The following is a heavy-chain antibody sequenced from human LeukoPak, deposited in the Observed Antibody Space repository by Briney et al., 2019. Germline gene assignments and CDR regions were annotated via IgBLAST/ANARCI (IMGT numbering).Heavy chain of an antibody. D-gene: IGHD2-2*01. CDR3: ARMSEAYCSSTSCYPFDY. CDR2: INHSGST. Sequence: PSETLSLTCAVYGGSFSGYYWSWIRQPPGKGLEWIGEINHSGSTNYNPSLKSRVTISVDTFKNQFSLTLSSVTAADTAVYYCARMSEAYCSSTSCYPFDYWGQGTLVTVSS. J-gene: IGHJ4*02. CDR1: GGSFSGYY. V-gene: IGHV4-34*01.